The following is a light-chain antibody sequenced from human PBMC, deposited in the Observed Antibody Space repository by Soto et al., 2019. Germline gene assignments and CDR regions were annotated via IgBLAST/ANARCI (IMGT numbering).Light chain of an antibody. J-gene: IGLJ2*01. Sequence: QSALTQPASVSGSPGQSITLSCTGTSSDIGVYNYVSWYQQHPGKAPKLMISEVYNRPSGVSNRFSGSKSGNTASLTISGLQAEDEADYSCTSYTSTSTHVVFGGGTKLTVL. CDR2: EVY. CDR1: SSDIGVYNY. V-gene: IGLV2-14*01. CDR3: TSYTSTSTHVV.